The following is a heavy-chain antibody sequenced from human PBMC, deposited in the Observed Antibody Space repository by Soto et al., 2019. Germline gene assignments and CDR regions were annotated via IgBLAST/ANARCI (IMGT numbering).Heavy chain of an antibody. V-gene: IGHV3-23*01. CDR2: IGDSEGETT. CDR3: AKGYCGGGRCYDLDNWFDS. D-gene: IGHD2-15*01. Sequence: EVQLLESGGGLVQPGGSLRLSCAASGFTFSTYAMTWVRQAPGKGPEWVSRIGDSEGETTHYADSVKGRFTISRDNAKNTLYLQMNSRGFEDTAIYYCAKGYCGGGRCYDLDNWFDSWGQGTRVTVSS. J-gene: IGHJ5*01. CDR1: GFTFSTYA.